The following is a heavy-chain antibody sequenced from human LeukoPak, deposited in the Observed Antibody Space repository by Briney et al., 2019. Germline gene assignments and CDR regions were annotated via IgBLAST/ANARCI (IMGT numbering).Heavy chain of an antibody. CDR3: ARDNERRYYYDSSGYYYGS. J-gene: IGHJ3*01. D-gene: IGHD3-22*01. CDR2: IYYSGST. CDR1: GGSISSYY. V-gene: IGHV4-59*01. Sequence: SETLSLTCTVSGGSISSYYWSWIRQPPGKGLEWIGYIYYSGSTNYNPSLKSRVTISVDTSKNQFSLKLSSVTAADTAVYYCARDNERRYYYDSSGYYYGSWGQGTMVTVSS.